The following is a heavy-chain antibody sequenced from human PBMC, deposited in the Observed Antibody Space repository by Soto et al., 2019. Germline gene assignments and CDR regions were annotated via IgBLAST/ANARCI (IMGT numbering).Heavy chain of an antibody. V-gene: IGHV4-34*01. Sequence: PSETLSLTCAVYGGSFSGYYWSWIRQPPGKGLEWIGEINHSGSTNYNPSLKSRVTISVDTSKNQFSLKLSSVTAADTAVYYCARGPRGHRPPQRFFDYWGQGTMVTVYS. CDR2: INHSGST. CDR1: GGSFSGYY. D-gene: IGHD3-16*01. J-gene: IGHJ4*02. CDR3: ARGPRGHRPPQRFFDY.